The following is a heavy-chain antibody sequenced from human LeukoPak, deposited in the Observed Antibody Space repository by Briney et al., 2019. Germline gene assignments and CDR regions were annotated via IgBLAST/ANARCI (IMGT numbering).Heavy chain of an antibody. CDR3: ARDGDSGSYRWEAFDI. D-gene: IGHD1-26*01. CDR1: GFTFNSYA. CDR2: ISGSGGST. V-gene: IGHV3-23*01. Sequence: PGGSLRLSCAASGFTFNSYAMSWVRQAPGKWLEWVSAISGSGGSTYYADSVKGRFTISRDTSKYTLYLHMNSLRAEDTAVYYCARDGDSGSYRWEAFDIWGQGTMVTVSS. J-gene: IGHJ3*02.